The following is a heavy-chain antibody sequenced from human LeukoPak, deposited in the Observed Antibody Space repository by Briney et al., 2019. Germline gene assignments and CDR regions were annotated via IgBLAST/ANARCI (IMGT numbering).Heavy chain of an antibody. J-gene: IGHJ4*02. CDR1: GFTVSSNY. CDR3: AKGGSNYYFDY. D-gene: IGHD3-10*01. V-gene: IGHV3-23*01. Sequence: GGSLRLSCAASGFTVSSNYMSWVRQAPGKGLQWVSTISGSGRTTDYADSVQGRFTISRDNSKNTLYLQMNSLRAEDTAVYYCAKGGSNYYFDYWGQGTLVTVSS. CDR2: ISGSGRTT.